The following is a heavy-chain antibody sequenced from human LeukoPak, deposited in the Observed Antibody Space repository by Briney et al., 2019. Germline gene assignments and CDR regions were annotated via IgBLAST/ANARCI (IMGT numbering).Heavy chain of an antibody. J-gene: IGHJ6*03. CDR3: ASTVVDTAMVYYYYYMDV. D-gene: IGHD5-18*01. Sequence: GGSLRLSCAASGFTLSDYYMSWIRQAPGKGLEWVSSIGAGDKYTYHIDSVKGRFTITRDNSKNTLYLQMNSLRAGDTAIYYCASTVVDTAMVYYYYYMDVWGKGTTVTVSS. V-gene: IGHV3-23*01. CDR2: IGAGDKYT. CDR1: GFTLSDYY.